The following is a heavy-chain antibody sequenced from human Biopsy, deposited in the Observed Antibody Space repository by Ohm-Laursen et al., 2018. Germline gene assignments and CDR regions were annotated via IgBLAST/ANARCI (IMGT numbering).Heavy chain of an antibody. CDR2: ISASSSYI. CDR3: AKDLGRGLLVRASIFEY. D-gene: IGHD7-27*01. CDR1: GVTLSGYG. Sequence: GSLRLSCAASGVTLSGYGMNWVRQAPGKGLEWVSSISASSSYIYYADSVKGRFTVSRDNTKNTLYLQMNSLRAEDTAVYYCAKDLGRGLLVRASIFEYWGQGTLVTVSS. V-gene: IGHV3-21*06. J-gene: IGHJ4*02.